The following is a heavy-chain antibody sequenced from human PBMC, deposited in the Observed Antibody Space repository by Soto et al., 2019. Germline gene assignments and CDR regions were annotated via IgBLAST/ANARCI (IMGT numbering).Heavy chain of an antibody. V-gene: IGHV3-33*01. CDR1: GFAFRSQG. CDR3: ARCVASTSTPESLDY. J-gene: IGHJ4*02. CDR2: IWFDGSDK. Sequence: PGGSLRLSCEASGFAFRSQGMHWVRQAPGKGLEWVALIWFDGSDKYYADSVKGRFAISRDNSKNTLYLLMSSLRAEDTAVYYCARCVASTSTPESLDYWGQGTPVTVSS. D-gene: IGHD1-1*01.